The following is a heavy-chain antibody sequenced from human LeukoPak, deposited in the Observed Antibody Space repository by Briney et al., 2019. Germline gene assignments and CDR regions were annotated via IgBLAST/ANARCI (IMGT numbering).Heavy chain of an antibody. CDR3: ARRRIAARPNWYFDL. CDR2: IYTSGST. CDR1: GGSISSYY. Sequence: PSETLSLTCTVSGGSISSYYWSWIRQPAGKGLEWIGRIYTSGSTNYNPSLKSRVTMSVDTSKNQFSLKLSSVTAADTAVYYCARRRIAARPNWYFDLWGRGTLVTVSS. V-gene: IGHV4-4*07. J-gene: IGHJ2*01. D-gene: IGHD6-6*01.